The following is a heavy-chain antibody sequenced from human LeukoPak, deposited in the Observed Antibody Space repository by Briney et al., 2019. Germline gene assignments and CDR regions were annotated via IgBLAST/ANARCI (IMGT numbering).Heavy chain of an antibody. CDR2: IYASGTT. Sequence: KSSETLSLTCTVSGGSIKSYYWSWIRQPAEEGLEWLGHIYASGTTNYNPSLNSRVTMSVDTSKNQFSLRLASVTAADTAVYYCARVADRFGYNYGIDEYFDYWGQGTLVTVSS. CDR3: ARVADRFGYNYGIDEYFDY. J-gene: IGHJ4*02. V-gene: IGHV4-4*07. CDR1: GGSIKSYY. D-gene: IGHD5-18*01.